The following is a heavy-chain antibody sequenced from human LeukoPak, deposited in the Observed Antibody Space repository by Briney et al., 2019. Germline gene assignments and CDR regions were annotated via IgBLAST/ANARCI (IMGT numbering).Heavy chain of an antibody. Sequence: ASVKVSCKASGYTFTSYDINWVRQATGQGLEWMGWMNPNSGNTGYAQKFQGRVTMTRNTSISTAYMELSSLRSEDTAVYYCARGGYGDYRPYYYYMDVWGKGTTVTVSS. CDR2: MNPNSGNT. V-gene: IGHV1-8*01. J-gene: IGHJ6*03. CDR1: GYTFTSYD. CDR3: ARGGYGDYRPYYYYMDV. D-gene: IGHD4-17*01.